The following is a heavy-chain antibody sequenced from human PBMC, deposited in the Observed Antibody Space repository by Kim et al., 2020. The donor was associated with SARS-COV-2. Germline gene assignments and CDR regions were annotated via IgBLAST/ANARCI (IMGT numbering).Heavy chain of an antibody. CDR2: VNPNSGNT. CDR1: GYTFTSHN. D-gene: IGHD7-27*01. V-gene: IGHV1-8*02. CDR3: ARGIGEAAELGDY. J-gene: IGHJ4*02. Sequence: ASVKVSCKASGYTFTSHNINWVRQATGQGLEWMGWVNPNSGNTGYVQKFQGKVTMTSNTSISTAYMELSSLRSEDTAVYYCARGIGEAAELGDYWGQGTQVTVSS.